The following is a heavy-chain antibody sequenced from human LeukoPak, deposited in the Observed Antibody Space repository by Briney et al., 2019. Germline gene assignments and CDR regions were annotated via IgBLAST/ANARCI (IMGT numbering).Heavy chain of an antibody. J-gene: IGHJ6*02. D-gene: IGHD6-19*01. CDR3: ARVLSGWYVHYYYGMDV. CDR1: GGTFSSYA. CDR2: INPNSGGT. V-gene: IGHV1-2*02. Sequence: ASVKVSCKASGGTFSSYAISWVRQAPGQGLEWMGWINPNSGGTNYAQKFQGRVTMTRDTSISTAYMELSRLRSDDTAVYYCARVLSGWYVHYYYGMDVWGQGTTVTVSS.